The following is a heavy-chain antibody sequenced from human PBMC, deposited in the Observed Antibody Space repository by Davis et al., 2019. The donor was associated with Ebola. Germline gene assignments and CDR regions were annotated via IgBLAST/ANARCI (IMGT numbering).Heavy chain of an antibody. D-gene: IGHD1-14*01. V-gene: IGHV3-7*03. Sequence: GGSLRLSCETSGFIFRNYVMSWVRQAPGKGLEWVANINQDGSDQQYVGSVKGRFTVSRDNAKNSLYLQLNSLRAEDTAMYYCSRLRRAEAENYWGQGTLVTASS. CDR1: GFIFRNYV. J-gene: IGHJ4*02. CDR2: INQDGSDQ. CDR3: SRLRRAEAENY.